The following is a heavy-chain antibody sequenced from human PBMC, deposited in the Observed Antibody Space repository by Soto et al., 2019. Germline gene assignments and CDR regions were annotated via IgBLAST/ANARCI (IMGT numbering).Heavy chain of an antibody. J-gene: IGHJ6*02. CDR1: GFTFSSYS. CDR2: ISSSSSSTI. Sequence: GGSLRLSCAASGFTFSSYSMNWVRQAPGKGLEWVSYISSSSSSTIYYADSVKGRFTISRDNAKNSLYLQMNSLRDEDTAVYYCATYKYYYYYYGMDVWGQGTTVTVSS. V-gene: IGHV3-48*02. CDR3: ATYKYYYYYYGMDV. D-gene: IGHD1-1*01.